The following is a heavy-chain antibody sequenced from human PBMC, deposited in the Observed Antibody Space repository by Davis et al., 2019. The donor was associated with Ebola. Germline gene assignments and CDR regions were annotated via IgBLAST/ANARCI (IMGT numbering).Heavy chain of an antibody. D-gene: IGHD3-3*01. Sequence: MPSETLSLTCTVYGGSFSGYYWSWIRQPPGKGLEWIGEINHSGSTNYNPSLKSRVTISVDTSKNQFSLKLSSVTAADTAVYYCARTGRFLEWLSIFDYWGQGTLVTVSS. J-gene: IGHJ4*02. CDR1: GGSFSGYY. CDR2: INHSGST. V-gene: IGHV4-34*01. CDR3: ARTGRFLEWLSIFDY.